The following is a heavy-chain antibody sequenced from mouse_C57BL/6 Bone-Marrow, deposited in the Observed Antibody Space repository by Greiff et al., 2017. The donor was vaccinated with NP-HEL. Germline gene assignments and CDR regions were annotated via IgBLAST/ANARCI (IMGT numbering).Heavy chain of an antibody. D-gene: IGHD3-3*01. V-gene: IGHV5-4*01. CDR3: ARDLGAMDY. CDR1: GFTFSSYA. Sequence: EVKLQESGGGLVKPGGSLKLSCAASGFTFSSYAMSWVRQTPEKRLEWVATISDGGSYTYYPDNVKGRFTISRDNAKNNLYLQMSHLKSEDTAMYYCARDLGAMDYWGQGTSVTVSS. J-gene: IGHJ4*01. CDR2: ISDGGSYT.